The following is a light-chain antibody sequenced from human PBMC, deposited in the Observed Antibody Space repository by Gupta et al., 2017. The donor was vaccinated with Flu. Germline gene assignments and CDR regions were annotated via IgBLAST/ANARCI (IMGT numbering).Light chain of an antibody. CDR1: SSNIGSNY. CDR3: EEWDDRRSGYNWV. V-gene: IGLV1-47*01. Sequence: TSACSGSSSNIGSNYVYWYQQRPGTAPKLLIYRNNQRPSGGAVRFSGSMSGTSASMAISGLRSEDEAEDDCEEWDDRRSGYNWVFGGGTKLTVL. CDR2: RNN. J-gene: IGLJ3*02.